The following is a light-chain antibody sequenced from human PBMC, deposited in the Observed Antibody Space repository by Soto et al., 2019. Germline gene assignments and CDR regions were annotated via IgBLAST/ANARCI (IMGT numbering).Light chain of an antibody. CDR3: SSYAGSNNFV. CDR1: SSDVGGYNY. V-gene: IGLV2-8*01. J-gene: IGLJ1*01. CDR2: EVS. Sequence: QSALTQPPSASGSPGQSVTISCTGTSSDVGGYNYVSWYQHHPGKAPKLIVYEVSKRPSGVPDRFPGSKSGNTASLTVSGLQAEDEADYYCSSYAGSNNFVFGTGTKVTVL.